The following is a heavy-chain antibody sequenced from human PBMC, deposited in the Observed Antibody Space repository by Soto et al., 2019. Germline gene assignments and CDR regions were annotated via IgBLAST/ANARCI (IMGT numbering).Heavy chain of an antibody. J-gene: IGHJ6*02. Sequence: ASVKVSCKASGCTFSSYAISWVRQAPGQGLEWMGGIIPIFGTANYAQKFQGRVTITADKSTSTAYMELSSLRSEDTAVYYCARRQSADYYYYYGMDVWGQGTTVTVSS. CDR2: IIPIFGTA. D-gene: IGHD2-2*01. CDR1: GCTFSSYA. V-gene: IGHV1-69*06. CDR3: ARRQSADYYYYYGMDV.